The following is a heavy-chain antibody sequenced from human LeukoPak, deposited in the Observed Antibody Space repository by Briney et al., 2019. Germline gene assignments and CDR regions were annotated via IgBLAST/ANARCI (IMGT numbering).Heavy chain of an antibody. J-gene: IGHJ4*02. CDR3: ARVKATYGDYFFDQ. V-gene: IGHV4-31*03. CDR2: TYYSGRS. D-gene: IGHD4-17*01. Sequence: PSETLSLACTVSGGSITRGGHYWSWVRQHPGKGLEWIGYTYYSGRSYYNPSLKSRVTISEDTSNHQFSLKLSSVAAADTAVYFCARVKATYGDYFFDQWGQGTLVTVSS. CDR1: GGSITRGGHY.